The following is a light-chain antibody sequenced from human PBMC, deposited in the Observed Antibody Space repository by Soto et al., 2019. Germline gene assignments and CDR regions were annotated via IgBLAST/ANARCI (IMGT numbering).Light chain of an antibody. CDR1: SSDIGIYNF. V-gene: IGLV2-23*01. CDR3: CSYAGSSPWV. Sequence: QSALTQPASVSGSPGQSTTIFCTGTSSDIGIYNFVSWYQQHPGKAPKLMIYEGSKRPSGVSNRFSGSKSGNTASLTISGLQAEDEADYYCCSYAGSSPWVFGGGTKLTVL. CDR2: EGS. J-gene: IGLJ3*02.